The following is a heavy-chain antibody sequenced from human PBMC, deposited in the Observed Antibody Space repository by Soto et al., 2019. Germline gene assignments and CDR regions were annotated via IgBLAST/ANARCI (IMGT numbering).Heavy chain of an antibody. D-gene: IGHD3-22*01. CDR3: ARVGAHYYDSSGYINWFDP. CDR1: GGSVSSGSYY. V-gene: IGHV4-61*01. J-gene: IGHJ5*02. CDR2: IYYSGST. Sequence: SETLSLTCTVSGGSVSSGSYYWSWIRQPPGKGLEWIGYIYYSGSTNYNPSLKSRVTISVDTSKNQFSLKLSSVTAADTAVYYCARVGAHYYDSSGYINWFDPWGQGTLVTVSS.